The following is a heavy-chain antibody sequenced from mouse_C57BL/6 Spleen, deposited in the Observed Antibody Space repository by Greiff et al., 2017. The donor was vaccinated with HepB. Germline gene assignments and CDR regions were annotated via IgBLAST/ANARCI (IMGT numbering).Heavy chain of an antibody. CDR2: IYPGDGDT. V-gene: IGHV1-80*01. Sequence: QVQLQQSGAELVKPGASVKISCKASGYAFSSYWMNWVKQRPGKGLEWIGQIYPGDGDTNYNGKFKGKATLTADKSSSTAYMQLRSLTSEDSAVYVCARSLYGNFYFDYWGQGTTLTVSS. CDR1: GYAFSSYW. CDR3: ARSLYGNFYFDY. J-gene: IGHJ2*01. D-gene: IGHD2-1*01.